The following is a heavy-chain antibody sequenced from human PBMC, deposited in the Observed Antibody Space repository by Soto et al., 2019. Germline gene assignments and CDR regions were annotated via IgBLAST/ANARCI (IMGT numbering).Heavy chain of an antibody. CDR3: ARVESRIASRSGY. CDR2: ISSSSSAT. CDR1: GFTFSDYS. V-gene: IGHV3-48*04. D-gene: IGHD3-3*02. J-gene: IGHJ4*02. Sequence: EVQLVESGGGWVQPGGSLRLSCATSGFTFSDYSMNWVRQAPGKGLEWVSYISSSSSATYYADSVKGRFTISRDNAKNSLYLQLNSLRAEDTAMYYCARVESRIASRSGYWGQGALVTVSS.